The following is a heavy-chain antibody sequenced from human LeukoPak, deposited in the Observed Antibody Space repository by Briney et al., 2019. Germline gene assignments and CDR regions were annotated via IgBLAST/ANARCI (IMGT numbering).Heavy chain of an antibody. CDR2: IIPIFGTA. CDR1: GGTFSSYA. D-gene: IGHD2-15*01. V-gene: IGHV1-69*01. CDR3: ARAYCSGGSCYRTFDY. Sequence: SVKVTCKASGGTFSSYAISWVRQAPGQGLEWMGGIIPIFGTANYAQKFQGRVTITADESTSTAYMELSSLRSEDTAVYYCARAYCSGGSCYRTFDYWGQGTLVTVSS. J-gene: IGHJ4*02.